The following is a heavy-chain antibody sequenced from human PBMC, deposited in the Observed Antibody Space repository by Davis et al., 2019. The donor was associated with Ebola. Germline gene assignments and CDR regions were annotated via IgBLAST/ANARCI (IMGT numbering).Heavy chain of an antibody. D-gene: IGHD7-27*01. J-gene: IGHJ5*02. CDR1: GYTFTSYY. CDR3: TREWGSGFDP. Sequence: AASVKVSCKASGYTFTSYYMHWVRQAPGQGLEWMGIINPSGGSTSYAQKFQGRLSMTRDTSTSTVFMELSSLTSEDTAMYYCTREWGSGFDPWGQGTLVIVSS. CDR2: INPSGGST. V-gene: IGHV1-46*01.